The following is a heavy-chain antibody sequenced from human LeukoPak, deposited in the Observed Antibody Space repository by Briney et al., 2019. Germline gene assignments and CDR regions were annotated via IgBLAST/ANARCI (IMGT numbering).Heavy chain of an antibody. J-gene: IGHJ4*02. D-gene: IGHD2-15*01. CDR3: AKDSLIRYCSGGSCYSYFDY. CDR2: ISYDGSNK. CDR1: GFTFSGYG. V-gene: IGHV3-30*18. Sequence: GRSLRLSCAASGFTFSGYGMHWVRQAPGKGLEWVAVISYDGSNKYYADSVKGRFTISRNNSKNTLYLQMNSLRAEDTAVYYCAKDSLIRYCSGGSCYSYFDYWGQGTLVTVSS.